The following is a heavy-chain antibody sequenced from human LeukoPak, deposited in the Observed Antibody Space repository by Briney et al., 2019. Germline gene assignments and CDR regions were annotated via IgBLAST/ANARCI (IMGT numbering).Heavy chain of an antibody. D-gene: IGHD2-2*02. Sequence: PQTLSLTCTVSGGSISSGGYYWSWIRQPPGKGLEWIGYIYHSGSTYYNPSLKSRVTISVDRPKNQFSLKLSSVTAADTAVYYCARAIRGSYYYYMDVWGKGTTVTVSS. CDR2: IYHSGST. J-gene: IGHJ6*03. CDR1: GGSISSGGYY. V-gene: IGHV4-30-2*01. CDR3: ARAIRGSYYYYMDV.